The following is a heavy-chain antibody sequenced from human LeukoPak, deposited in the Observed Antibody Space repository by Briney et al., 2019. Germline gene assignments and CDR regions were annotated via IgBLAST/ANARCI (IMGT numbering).Heavy chain of an antibody. CDR3: AKDPSATVTTFDY. CDR2: ISGSGGST. CDR1: GFTVSRNY. Sequence: GGSLRLSCAASGFTVSRNYMSWVRQAPGKGLEWASAISGSGGSTYYADSVKGRFTISRDNSKNTLYLQMNSLRAEDTAVYYCAKDPSATVTTFDYWGQGTLVTVSS. V-gene: IGHV3-23*01. D-gene: IGHD4-17*01. J-gene: IGHJ4*02.